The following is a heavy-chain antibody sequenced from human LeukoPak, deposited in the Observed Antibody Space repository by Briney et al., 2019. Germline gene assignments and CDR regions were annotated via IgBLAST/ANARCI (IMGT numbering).Heavy chain of an antibody. CDR2: IYHSGST. Sequence: SETLSLTCTVSGYSISSGYYWGWIRQPPGKGLEWIGSIYHSGSTYYNPSLKSRVTISVDTSKNQFSLKLSSVTAADTAVYYCARSHQLGIFDYWGQGTLVTVSS. CDR1: GYSISSGYY. D-gene: IGHD7-27*01. J-gene: IGHJ4*02. V-gene: IGHV4-38-2*02. CDR3: ARSHQLGIFDY.